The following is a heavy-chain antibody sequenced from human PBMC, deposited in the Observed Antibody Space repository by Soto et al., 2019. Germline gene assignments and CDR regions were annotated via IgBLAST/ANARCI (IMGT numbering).Heavy chain of an antibody. CDR1: GFSFSDQF. CDR3: AGGATGRAPFQH. J-gene: IGHJ1*01. Sequence: GGSLRLSCAASGFSFSDQFVDWVRHIPGKGLEWVGRSRNKANSYTTEYAASVKGRFSISRDDSKNSLFLQMSSLKTEDTAVYYCAGGATGRAPFQHWGQGTLVTVSS. D-gene: IGHD6-13*01. CDR2: SRNKANSYTT. V-gene: IGHV3-72*01.